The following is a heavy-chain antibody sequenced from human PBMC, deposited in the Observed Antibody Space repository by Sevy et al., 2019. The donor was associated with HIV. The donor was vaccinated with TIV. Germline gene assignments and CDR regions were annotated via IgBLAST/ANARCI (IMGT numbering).Heavy chain of an antibody. J-gene: IGHJ6*02. Sequence: GGSLRLSCRASGFTFDDYTMSWVRQAPGKGLEWVAFIRSKAYGGTKGYAASVKGRFTISRDESKSIAYLQMSSLKTEDTAVYYCTRVEGAADWGMDVWGQGTTVTVSS. D-gene: IGHD1-26*01. CDR3: TRVEGAADWGMDV. V-gene: IGHV3-49*04. CDR2: IRSKAYGGTK. CDR1: GFTFDDYT.